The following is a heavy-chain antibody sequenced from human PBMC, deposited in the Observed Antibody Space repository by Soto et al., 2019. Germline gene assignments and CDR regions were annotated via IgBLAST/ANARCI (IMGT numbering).Heavy chain of an antibody. CDR2: ISAYNGNT. Sequence: QVQLVQSGAEVKKPGASVKVSCKASGYTFTSYGISWVRQAPGQGLEWMGGISAYNGNTNYAQKLQGRVTMTTDTSTSTAYMEMRRLRSDDTAVYYCARRSIQLWPRDYYYGMDVWGQGTTVTVSS. D-gene: IGHD5-18*01. V-gene: IGHV1-18*01. CDR3: ARRSIQLWPRDYYYGMDV. CDR1: GYTFTSYG. J-gene: IGHJ6*02.